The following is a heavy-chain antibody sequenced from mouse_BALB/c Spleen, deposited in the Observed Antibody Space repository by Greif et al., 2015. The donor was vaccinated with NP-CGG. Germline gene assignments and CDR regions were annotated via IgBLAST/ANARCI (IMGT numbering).Heavy chain of an antibody. D-gene: IGHD2-2*01. CDR2: IRLKSNNYAT. CDR3: TRYGYDYAMDY. Sequence: EVMLVESGGGLVQPGGSMKLSCVASGFTFSNYWMNWVRQSPEKGLEWVAEIRLKSNNYATHYAESVKGRFTISRDDSKSSVSLQMNNLRAEDTGIYYCTRYGYDYAMDYWGQGTSVTVTS. V-gene: IGHV6-6*02. CDR1: GFTFSNYW. J-gene: IGHJ4*01.